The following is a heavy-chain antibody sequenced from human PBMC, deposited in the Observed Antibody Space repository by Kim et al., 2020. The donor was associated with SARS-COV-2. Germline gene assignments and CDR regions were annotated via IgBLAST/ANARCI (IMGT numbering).Heavy chain of an antibody. V-gene: IGHV3-30*04. CDR1: GFTFSDYA. D-gene: IGHD2-8*01. CDR3: ARDLGDGRQGCRF. J-gene: IGHJ4*02. CDR2: ISYDGGNK. Sequence: GGSLRLSCAASGFTFSDYAMHWVRQAPGKGLEWVAVISYDGGNKYYTDSVKGRFTISRDNSENTLSLQMNSLRAEDTAVYYCARDLGDGRQGCRFWGQGTLVTVSS.